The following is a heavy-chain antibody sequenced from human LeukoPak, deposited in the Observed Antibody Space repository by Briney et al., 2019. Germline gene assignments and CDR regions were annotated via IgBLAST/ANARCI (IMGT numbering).Heavy chain of an antibody. Sequence: GESLKISCKASGFSFTNYWIGWVRQMPGKGLEWMGIIYPGDSDTRYSPSFQGQVTISADKSSSTAYLQRRSLKASDTAMYYCAGHSFDTVDAFDVWGQGTIVIVSA. J-gene: IGHJ3*01. V-gene: IGHV5-51*01. CDR3: AGHSFDTVDAFDV. D-gene: IGHD2-2*02. CDR2: IYPGDSDT. CDR1: GFSFTNYW.